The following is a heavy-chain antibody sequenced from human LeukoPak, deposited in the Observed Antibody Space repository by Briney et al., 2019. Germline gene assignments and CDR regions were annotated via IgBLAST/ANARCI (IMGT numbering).Heavy chain of an antibody. CDR3: ARGRYSSSSKGGYYYYYYMDV. CDR2: INHSGST. Sequence: SETLSLTCTVSGYSISSGYYWVWIRQPPGKGLEWIGEINHSGSTNYNPSLKSRVTISVDTSKNQFSLKLSSVTAADTAVYYCARGRYSSSSKGGYYYYYYMDVWGKGTTVTVSS. CDR1: GYSISSGYY. J-gene: IGHJ6*03. D-gene: IGHD6-6*01. V-gene: IGHV4-38-2*02.